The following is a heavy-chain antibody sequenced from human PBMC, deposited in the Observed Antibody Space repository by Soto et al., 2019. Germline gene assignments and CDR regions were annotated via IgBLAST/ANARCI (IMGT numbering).Heavy chain of an antibody. Sequence: PSETLSLTCAVSGGSISSGGYSWSWIRQPPGKGLEWIGYIYHSGSTYYNPSLKSRVTISVDTSKNQFSLKLSSVTAADTAVYYCARGHRREYSSSWSPTPFDYWGQGTLVTVSS. CDR3: ARGHRREYSSSWSPTPFDY. D-gene: IGHD6-13*01. V-gene: IGHV4-30-2*01. J-gene: IGHJ4*02. CDR1: GGSISSGGYS. CDR2: IYHSGST.